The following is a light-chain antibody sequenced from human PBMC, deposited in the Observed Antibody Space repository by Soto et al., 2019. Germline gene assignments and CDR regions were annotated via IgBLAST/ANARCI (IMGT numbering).Light chain of an antibody. J-gene: IGKJ1*01. V-gene: IGKV3-20*01. CDR3: QQYGYTSWT. CDR1: QSVDSKD. CDR2: AAS. Sequence: PGERATLSCRASQSVDSKDLAWYQQKPGQAPRILIFAASSRATGIPDRFSGSGSGTDFTLTISRLEPGDFAVYYCQQYGYTSWTFGQGTKVEIK.